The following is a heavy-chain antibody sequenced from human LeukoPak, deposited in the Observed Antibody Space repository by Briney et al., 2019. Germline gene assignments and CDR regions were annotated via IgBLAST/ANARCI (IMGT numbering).Heavy chain of an antibody. CDR1: GFTFSSYA. V-gene: IGHV3-23*01. Sequence: PGGSLRLSCAASGFTFSSYAMSWVRQAPGKGLEWVSAISGSGGSTYYADSVKGRFTISRDNSKNTLYLQMNSLRAEDTAVCYCAKDIRWVQLEYYFDYWGQGTLVTVSS. D-gene: IGHD6-13*01. J-gene: IGHJ4*02. CDR3: AKDIRWVQLEYYFDY. CDR2: ISGSGGST.